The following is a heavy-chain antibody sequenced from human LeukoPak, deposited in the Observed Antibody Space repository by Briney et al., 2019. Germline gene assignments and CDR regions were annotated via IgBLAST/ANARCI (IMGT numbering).Heavy chain of an antibody. Sequence: GPVKVSCKASGYTFTGYYMHWVRQAPGQGLEWMGWINPNSGGTNYAQKFQGRVTMTRDTSISTAYMELSGLRSDDTAVYYCARDFFPGIDYWGQGTLVTVSS. CDR2: INPNSGGT. D-gene: IGHD3-10*01. CDR3: ARDFFPGIDY. V-gene: IGHV1-2*02. CDR1: GYTFTGYY. J-gene: IGHJ4*02.